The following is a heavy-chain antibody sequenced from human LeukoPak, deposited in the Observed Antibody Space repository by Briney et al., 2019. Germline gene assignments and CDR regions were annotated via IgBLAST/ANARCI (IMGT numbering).Heavy chain of an antibody. Sequence: SETLSLTCTVSGGSIRSDSLNWLRQPPGKGLEWIGYIYNSGSTNYNPSLKSRVTISLETSKNQFSLKLSAVTAADTAVHYCARQRGGPNSDFDYWGQGTLVTVSS. CDR1: GGSIRSDS. CDR2: IYNSGST. CDR3: ARQRGGPNSDFDY. J-gene: IGHJ4*02. D-gene: IGHD4/OR15-4a*01. V-gene: IGHV4-59*08.